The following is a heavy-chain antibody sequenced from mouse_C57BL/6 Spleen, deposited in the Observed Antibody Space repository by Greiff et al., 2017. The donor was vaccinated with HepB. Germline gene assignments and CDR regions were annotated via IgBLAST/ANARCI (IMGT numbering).Heavy chain of an antibody. V-gene: IGHV3-6*01. CDR1: GYSITSGYY. CDR2: ISYDGSN. D-gene: IGHD2-3*01. Sequence: EVKLEESGPGLVKPSQSLSLTCSVTGYSITSGYYWNWIRQFPGNKLEWMGYISYDGSNNYNPSLKNRISITRDTSKNQFFLKLNSVTTEDTATYYCARDRDGYSGYWGQGTTLTVSS. J-gene: IGHJ2*01. CDR3: ARDRDGYSGY.